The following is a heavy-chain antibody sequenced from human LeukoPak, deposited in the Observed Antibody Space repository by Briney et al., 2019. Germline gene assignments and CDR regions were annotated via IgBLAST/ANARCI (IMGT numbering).Heavy chain of an antibody. Sequence: GGSLRLSCAASGFTFDSYWMSWVRQAPGKGLEWVANIKQDGNEKYYVDSVEGRFTISRDNAKNSLYLQMNSLRAEDTAVYYCARDPLTQNDYWGLGTLVTVSS. CDR2: IKQDGNEK. CDR3: ARDPLTQNDY. V-gene: IGHV3-7*01. D-gene: IGHD1-14*01. J-gene: IGHJ4*02. CDR1: GFTFDSYW.